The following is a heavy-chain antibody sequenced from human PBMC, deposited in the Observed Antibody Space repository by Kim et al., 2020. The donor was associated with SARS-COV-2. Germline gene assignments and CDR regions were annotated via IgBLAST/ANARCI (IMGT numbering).Heavy chain of an antibody. Sequence: GGSLRLSCAASGFTFSGSAMHWVRQASGKGLEWVGRIRSKPNSYATAYAAPVKGRFTISRDDSKNTAYLQMNNLKTEDTAVYYCTRGPGTTLAFWDAFEIWGQGAIVTVSS. V-gene: IGHV3-73*01. CDR3: TRGPGTTLAFWDAFEI. J-gene: IGHJ3*02. CDR2: IRSKPNSYAT. D-gene: IGHD1-1*01. CDR1: GFTFSGSA.